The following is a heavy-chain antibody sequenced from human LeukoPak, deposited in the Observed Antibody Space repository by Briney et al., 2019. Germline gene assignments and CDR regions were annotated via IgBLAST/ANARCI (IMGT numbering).Heavy chain of an antibody. V-gene: IGHV1-2*02. CDR2: INPNSGGT. J-gene: IGHJ3*02. Sequence: ASVKVSCKASGYTFTDYYMHWVRQAPGQGLEWMGWINPNSGGTKYAQKFQGRVTMTRDTSISTAYMELSRLRSDDTAVYYCAREWNVYYDSRSNDAFDIWGQGTMVTVSS. CDR3: AREWNVYYDSRSNDAFDI. D-gene: IGHD3-22*01. CDR1: GYTFTDYY.